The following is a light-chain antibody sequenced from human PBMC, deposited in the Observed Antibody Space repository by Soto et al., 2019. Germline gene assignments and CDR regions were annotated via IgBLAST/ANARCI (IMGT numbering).Light chain of an antibody. V-gene: IGLV2-8*01. J-gene: IGLJ1*01. Sequence: QSVLTQPPSASGSPGQSVTISCTGTSSDVGAYNYVSWYQQHPGKAPKLMIYEVSKRPSGVPDRFSGSKSGNTASLTVSGLQAEDEADYYCSSDAASNIFVFGTGTKVTVL. CDR2: EVS. CDR1: SSDVGAYNY. CDR3: SSDAASNIFV.